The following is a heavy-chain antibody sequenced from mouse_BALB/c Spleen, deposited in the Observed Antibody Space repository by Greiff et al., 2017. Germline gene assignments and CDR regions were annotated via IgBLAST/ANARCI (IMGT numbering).Heavy chain of an antibody. CDR1: GFNIKDYY. D-gene: IGHD2-1*01. Sequence: VQLQQSGAELVRSGASVKLSCTASGFNIKDYYMHWVKQRPEQGLEWIGWIDPENGDTEYAPKFQGKATMTADTSSNTAYLQLSSLTSEDTAVYCCARSVWGNYCAMDYWGQGTSVTVSS. CDR3: ARSVWGNYCAMDY. J-gene: IGHJ4*01. CDR2: IDPENGDT. V-gene: IGHV14-4*02.